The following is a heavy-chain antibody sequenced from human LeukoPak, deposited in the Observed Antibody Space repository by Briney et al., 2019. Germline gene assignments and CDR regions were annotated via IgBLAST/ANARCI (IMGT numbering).Heavy chain of an antibody. CDR2: INAGNGNT. J-gene: IGHJ4*02. CDR1: GYTFTSYA. V-gene: IGHV1-3*01. CDR3: ARDRMTRPYYFDY. Sequence: ASVKVSCKASGYTFTSYAMHWVRQAPGQKLEWMGWINAGNGNTKYSQKFQGRVTITRDTSTSTVYMELSSLRSEDTAVYYCARDRMTRPYYFDYWGQGTLVTVSS.